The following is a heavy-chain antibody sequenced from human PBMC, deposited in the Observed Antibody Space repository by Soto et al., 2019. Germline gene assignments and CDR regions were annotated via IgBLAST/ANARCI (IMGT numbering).Heavy chain of an antibody. J-gene: IGHJ6*02. CDR1: GYTFSNYA. CDR3: ARSELERGEVGYYGMDV. D-gene: IGHD3-16*01. CDR2: ISSYNSYNGDT. Sequence: QVQLVQSGADLKKPGASVQVSCKTSGYTFSNYAINWVRQAPGQGLEWMGWISSYNSYNGDTKYARMLQDRLTMTIDTSTATAYMELRSPRSADTAVYYCARSELERGEVGYYGMDVWGQGTTVTVSS. V-gene: IGHV1-18*04.